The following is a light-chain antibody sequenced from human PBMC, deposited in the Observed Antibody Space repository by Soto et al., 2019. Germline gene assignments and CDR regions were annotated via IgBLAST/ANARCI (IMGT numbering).Light chain of an antibody. CDR3: QQGSSAPFT. V-gene: IGKV1-39*01. CDR1: QTINTY. J-gene: IGKJ2*01. Sequence: DIPVTQSPSSLSASVGDRVTITCRTSQTINTYLNWYQQQPGKAPKLLIFAASTLHSGVPSRFSGSGSGTDFTLTITSLQPEDFATYYCQQGSSAPFTFGPGTQLEV. CDR2: AAS.